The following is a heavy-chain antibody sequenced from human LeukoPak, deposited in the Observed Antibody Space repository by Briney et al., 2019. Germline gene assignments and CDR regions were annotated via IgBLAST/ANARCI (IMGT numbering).Heavy chain of an antibody. D-gene: IGHD3-10*01. CDR3: AKDPYGSGIYGWFDP. CDR2: ISYDGSNK. V-gene: IGHV3-30*18. Sequence: GGSLRLSCAASGFTFSSFAMHWVRQAPGKGLEWVTLISYDGSNKYYADAVKGRFTISRDNSKNTLYLQMNSLRAEDTAVYYCAKDPYGSGIYGWFDPWGQGTLVTVSS. CDR1: GFTFSSFA. J-gene: IGHJ5*02.